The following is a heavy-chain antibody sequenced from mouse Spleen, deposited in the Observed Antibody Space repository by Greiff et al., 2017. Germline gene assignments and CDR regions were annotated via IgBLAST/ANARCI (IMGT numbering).Heavy chain of an antibody. J-gene: IGHJ2*01. CDR3: ASSNWDDY. Sequence: QVQLQQPGAELVKPGASVKLSCKASGYTFTSYWMQWVKQRPGQGLEWIGEIDPSDSYTNYNQKFKGKATLTVDTSSSTAYMQLSSLTSEDSAVYYCASSNWDDYWGQGTTLTVSS. CDR2: IDPSDSYT. V-gene: IGHV1-50*01. D-gene: IGHD4-1*01. CDR1: GYTFTSYW.